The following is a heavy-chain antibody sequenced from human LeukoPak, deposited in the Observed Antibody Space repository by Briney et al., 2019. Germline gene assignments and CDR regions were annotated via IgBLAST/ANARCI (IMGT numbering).Heavy chain of an antibody. Sequence: KPGGSLRLSCAASGFTFSDYYMSWIRQAPGKGLEWVSYISSSSSYTNYADSVKGRFTISRDNAKNSLYLQMNSLRDEDTGVYYCAREVLRYFDWLFDGMDVWGQGTTVTVSS. CDR1: GFTFSDYY. CDR3: AREVLRYFDWLFDGMDV. D-gene: IGHD3-9*01. V-gene: IGHV3-11*06. CDR2: ISSSSSYT. J-gene: IGHJ6*02.